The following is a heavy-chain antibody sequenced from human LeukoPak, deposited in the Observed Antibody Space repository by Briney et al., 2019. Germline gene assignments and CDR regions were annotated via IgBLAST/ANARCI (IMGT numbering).Heavy chain of an antibody. J-gene: IGHJ4*02. CDR2: ISESGGNT. CDR3: ARGSPIFVSTSLHVGFDY. V-gene: IGHV3-23*01. D-gene: IGHD2-2*01. Sequence: GGSLRLSCAASGFTFSNYAMNWVRQAPGKGLEWVSGISESGGNTFYADSVKGRFTISRDNSKNTLFLQMNSLRSDDTAVYYCARGSPIFVSTSLHVGFDYWGQGTLVTVSS. CDR1: GFTFSNYA.